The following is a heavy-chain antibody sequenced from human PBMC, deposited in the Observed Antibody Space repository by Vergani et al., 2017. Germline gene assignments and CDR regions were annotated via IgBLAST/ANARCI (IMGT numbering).Heavy chain of an antibody. D-gene: IGHD4-11*01. Sequence: QVQLVQSGAEVKKPGASVKVSCKASGYTFTGYYMHWVRQAPGQGLEWMGWINPNSGGTNYAQKFQGRVTMTRDTSISTAYMELSRLRSDDTAVYYGARASSGGYSNYRGGSGMDVWGQGTTVTVSS. V-gene: IGHV1-2*02. CDR3: ARASSGGYSNYRGGSGMDV. J-gene: IGHJ6*02. CDR2: INPNSGGT. CDR1: GYTFTGYY.